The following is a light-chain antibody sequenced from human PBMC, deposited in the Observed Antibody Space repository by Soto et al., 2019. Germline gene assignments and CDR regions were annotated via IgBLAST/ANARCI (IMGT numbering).Light chain of an antibody. CDR3: QQYDNWPIT. Sequence: DKVMTQSPGTLSVSHGERATLSCRASQSVSSNLAWYQQKPGQAPRLLIYGASSRATDIPGRFSGSGSGTEFTLTISSLQSEDFAVYYCQQYDNWPITFGQGTRLEIK. J-gene: IGKJ5*01. CDR1: QSVSSN. CDR2: GAS. V-gene: IGKV3-15*01.